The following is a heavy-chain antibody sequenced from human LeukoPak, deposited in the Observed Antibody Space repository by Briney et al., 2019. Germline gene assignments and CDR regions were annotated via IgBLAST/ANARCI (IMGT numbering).Heavy chain of an antibody. D-gene: IGHD3-22*01. V-gene: IGHV3-53*01. CDR2: IYSGGST. CDR1: GFTVSSNY. J-gene: IGHJ4*02. Sequence: PGGSLRLSCAASGFTVSSNYMSWVRQAPGKGLEWVSVIYSGGSTYYADSVKGRFTISRDNSKNTLYLQMNSLRAEDTAVYYCAREGDSSGYCYFDYWGQGTLVTVSS. CDR3: AREGDSSGYCYFDY.